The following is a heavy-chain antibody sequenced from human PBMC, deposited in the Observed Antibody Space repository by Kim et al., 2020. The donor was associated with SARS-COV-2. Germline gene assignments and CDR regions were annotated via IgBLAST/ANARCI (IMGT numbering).Heavy chain of an antibody. CDR3: ARDHYYGSGSFAAAGPTVDV. Sequence: SETLSLTCTVSGGSISSGGYYWSWIRQHPGKGLEWIGYIYYSGSTYYNPSLKSRVTISVDTSKNQFSLKLSSVTAADTAVYYCARDHYYGSGSFAAAGPTVDVWGQGTTVTVSS. CDR1: GGSISSGGYY. V-gene: IGHV4-31*03. J-gene: IGHJ6*02. CDR2: IYYSGST. D-gene: IGHD3-10*01.